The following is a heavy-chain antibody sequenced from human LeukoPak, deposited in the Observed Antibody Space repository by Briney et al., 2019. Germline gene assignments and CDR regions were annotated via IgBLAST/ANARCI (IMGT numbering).Heavy chain of an antibody. J-gene: IGHJ4*02. Sequence: SETLSLTCTVSGGSISSYYWSWIRQPPGKGLEWIGHIYYSGSTNYNPSLKSRVTISVDTSKNQFSLKLSSVTAADTAVYYCARNEGSSGWYHFDYWGQGTLVTVSS. D-gene: IGHD6-19*01. CDR1: GGSISSYY. CDR2: IYYSGST. CDR3: ARNEGSSGWYHFDY. V-gene: IGHV4-59*01.